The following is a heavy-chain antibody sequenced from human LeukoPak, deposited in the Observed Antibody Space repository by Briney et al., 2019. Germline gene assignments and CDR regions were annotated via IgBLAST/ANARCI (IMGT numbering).Heavy chain of an antibody. V-gene: IGHV1-2*02. CDR3: ARKVATIGAIHFDY. D-gene: IGHD5-12*01. J-gene: IGHJ4*02. CDR1: GYTFTGYY. CDR2: INPNSGGT. Sequence: GASVKVSCKASGYTFTGYYMHWVRQAPGQGLEWMGWINPNSGGTNYAQKFQGRVTMTRDTSISTAYMELSRLRSDDTAVYYCARKVATIGAIHFDYWGQGTPVTVSS.